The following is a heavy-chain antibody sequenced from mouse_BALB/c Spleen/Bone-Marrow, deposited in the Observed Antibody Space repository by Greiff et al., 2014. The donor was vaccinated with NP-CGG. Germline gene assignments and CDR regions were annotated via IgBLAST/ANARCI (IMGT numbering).Heavy chain of an antibody. CDR2: ISTYSGNT. V-gene: IGHV1-67*01. CDR3: ARRTTGYAMDY. J-gene: IGHJ4*01. Sequence: VQRVESGPELVRPGVSVKISCKGSGYTFTDYAIHWVKQSPAKSLEWIGVISTYSGNTKYNQKFKDKATMTVYKSSSTAYMELARLTSEDSAIYYCARRTTGYAMDYWGQGTSVTVSS. CDR1: GYTFTDYA.